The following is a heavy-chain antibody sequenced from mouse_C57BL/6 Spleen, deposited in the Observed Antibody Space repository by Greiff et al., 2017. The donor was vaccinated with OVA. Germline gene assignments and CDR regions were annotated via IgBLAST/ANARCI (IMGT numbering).Heavy chain of an antibody. Sequence: VQLQQPGAELVKPGASVKLSCKASGYTFTSYWMHWVKQRPGQGLEWIGMIHPNSGSTNYNEKCKSKATLTVDKSSSTAYMQLSSLTSEDSAVYYCARDSSGYWFAYWGQGTLVTVSA. J-gene: IGHJ3*01. D-gene: IGHD3-2*02. CDR2: IHPNSGST. CDR3: ARDSSGYWFAY. CDR1: GYTFTSYW. V-gene: IGHV1-64*01.